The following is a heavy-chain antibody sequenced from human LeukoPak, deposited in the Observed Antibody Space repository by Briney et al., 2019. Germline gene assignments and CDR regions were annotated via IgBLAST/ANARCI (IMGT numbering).Heavy chain of an antibody. D-gene: IGHD6-19*01. CDR2: ISGDGSRT. CDR1: GFTFDDYA. J-gene: IGHJ4*02. V-gene: IGHV3-43*02. Sequence: GGSLRLSCAASGFTFDDYAMRCVRQAPGKGLEWVSLISGDGSRTYYADSVKGRFTISRDNSKNSLYLQMNSLRTEDTAFYYCAKVRPTRFVESSGWLELGYWGQGTLVTVSS. CDR3: AKVRPTRFVESSGWLELGY.